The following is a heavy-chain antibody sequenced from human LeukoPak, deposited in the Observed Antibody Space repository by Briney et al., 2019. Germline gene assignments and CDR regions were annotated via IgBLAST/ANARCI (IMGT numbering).Heavy chain of an antibody. J-gene: IGHJ4*02. V-gene: IGHV4-59*01. D-gene: IGHD3-10*01. CDR3: AKFSYLLWFDKETGFDY. CDR2: IHYSGST. CDR1: GGSISSYY. Sequence: PSETLSLTCTVSGGSISSYYWSWIRQPPGKGLEWIGYIHYSGSTNYNPSLKSRVTISVDMSKNQFSLKLSSVTAADTAVYYCAKFSYLLWFDKETGFDYWGQGTLVTVSS.